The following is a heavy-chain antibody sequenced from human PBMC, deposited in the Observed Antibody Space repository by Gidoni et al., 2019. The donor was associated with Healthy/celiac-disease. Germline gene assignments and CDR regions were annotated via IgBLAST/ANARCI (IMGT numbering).Heavy chain of an antibody. CDR3: ARRSVGRSHAFDI. Sequence: QLQLQESGSGLVKPSQTLSLTCAVSGGSISSGGYPWSWIRQPPGKGLEWIGYIYHSESTYYNPSLKSRVTISVDRSKNQFSLKLSSVTAADTAVYYCARRSVGRSHAFDIWGQGTMVTVSS. CDR2: IYHSEST. J-gene: IGHJ3*02. V-gene: IGHV4-30-2*01. CDR1: GGSISSGGYP. D-gene: IGHD1-26*01.